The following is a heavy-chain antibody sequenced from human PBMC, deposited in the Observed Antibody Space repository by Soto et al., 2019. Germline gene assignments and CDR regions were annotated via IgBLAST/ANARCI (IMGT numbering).Heavy chain of an antibody. Sequence: PGGSLRLSCAASGFTFSSYGMHWVRQAPGKGLEWVAVIWYDGSNKYYADSVKGRFTISRDNSKNTLYLQMNSLRAEDTAVYYCARDFIAARRFVYYYYGMDVWGQGTTVTVSS. J-gene: IGHJ6*02. D-gene: IGHD6-6*01. V-gene: IGHV3-33*01. CDR2: IWYDGSNK. CDR3: ARDFIAARRFVYYYYGMDV. CDR1: GFTFSSYG.